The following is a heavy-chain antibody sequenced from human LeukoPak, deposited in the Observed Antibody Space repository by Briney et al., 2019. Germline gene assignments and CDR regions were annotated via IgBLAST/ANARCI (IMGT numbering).Heavy chain of an antibody. CDR3: AGESGSYFNWFDP. J-gene: IGHJ5*02. CDR1: GVSISSYS. Sequence: PSETLSLTCTVSGVSISSYSWSWIRQPPGKGLEWIGYVYYSGSTNYNPSLKSPVTISLDTSKNQFSLKLRSVTAADTAVYYCAGESGSYFNWFDPWGQETLVTVSS. CDR2: VYYSGST. D-gene: IGHD1-26*01. V-gene: IGHV4-59*12.